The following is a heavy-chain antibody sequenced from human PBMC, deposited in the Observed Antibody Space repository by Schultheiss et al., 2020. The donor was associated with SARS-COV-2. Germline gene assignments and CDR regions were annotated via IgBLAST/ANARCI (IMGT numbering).Heavy chain of an antibody. CDR1: GFNFSSYG. Sequence: GGSLRLSCAASGFNFSSYGMHWVRQAPGKGLEWVAVIWYDGSNKYYADSVKGRFTISRDNSKNSLYLQMNSLRAEDTAVYYCARGGSLPFDYWGQGTLVTVSS. CDR3: ARGGSLPFDY. CDR2: IWYDGSNK. J-gene: IGHJ4*02. D-gene: IGHD2-15*01. V-gene: IGHV3-33*08.